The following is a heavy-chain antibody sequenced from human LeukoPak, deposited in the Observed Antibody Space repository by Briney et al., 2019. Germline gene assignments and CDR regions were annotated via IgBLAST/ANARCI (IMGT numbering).Heavy chain of an antibody. CDR2: IYNSANT. CDR3: ARHSRSAYTGYENAFDI. J-gene: IGHJ3*02. Sequence: SETLSLTCTVSGDSISSSSYCWDWIRQPPGKGLEWIGNIYNSANTHYNPSLKTRITMSVDTSKNQFSLKLNSVTAADTGIYYCARHSRSAYTGYENAFDIWGQGTMVTVSS. V-gene: IGHV4-39*01. D-gene: IGHD5-12*01. CDR1: GDSISSSSYC.